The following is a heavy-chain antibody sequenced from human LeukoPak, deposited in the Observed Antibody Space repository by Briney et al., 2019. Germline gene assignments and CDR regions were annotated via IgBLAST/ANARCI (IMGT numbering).Heavy chain of an antibody. J-gene: IGHJ6*02. CDR1: GYSFTSYW. D-gene: IGHD2-15*01. CDR3: ARTGCSGGSCYYCYYGMDV. V-gene: IGHV5-51*01. Sequence: GESLKISCKGSGYSFTSYWIGWVRQMPGKGLEWMGIIYPGDSDTRYSPSFQGQVTISADKSISTAYLQWSSLKASDTAMYYCARTGCSGGSCYYCYYGMDVWGQGTTVTVSS. CDR2: IYPGDSDT.